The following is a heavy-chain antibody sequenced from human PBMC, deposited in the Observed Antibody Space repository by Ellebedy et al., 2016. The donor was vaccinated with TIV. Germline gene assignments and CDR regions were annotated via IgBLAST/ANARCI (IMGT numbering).Heavy chain of an antibody. J-gene: IGHJ4*02. CDR3: VKTSSSHSGYDSPFDY. V-gene: IGHV3-23*01. CDR1: GFTFADYA. CDR2: IRGSGDTT. Sequence: GGSLRLSCAASGFTFADYAMSWVRQAPGKGLEWVSGIRGSGDTTYYAESVKGRFTISRDNSKYTLNLQMNSLRAEDTAVYFCVKTSSSHSGYDSPFDYWGQGALVGVSS. D-gene: IGHD5-12*01.